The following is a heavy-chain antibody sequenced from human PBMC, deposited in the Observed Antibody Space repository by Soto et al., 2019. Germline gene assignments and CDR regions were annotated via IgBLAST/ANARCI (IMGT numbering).Heavy chain of an antibody. D-gene: IGHD3-22*01. CDR3: ARGHAPGYYYGSSGYYLRLRAFEI. J-gene: IGHJ3*02. V-gene: IGHV4-34*01. CDR2: INHSGSP. Sequence: SETLSLTGAVCGGSFSGYYWSWIRQPPGKGLEWIGEINHSGSPNYNPSLKSRVTISVDASKNQFSLKLSSVTAADTAVYYCARGHAPGYYYGSSGYYLRLRAFEIWGQGTMVTVSS. CDR1: GGSFSGYY.